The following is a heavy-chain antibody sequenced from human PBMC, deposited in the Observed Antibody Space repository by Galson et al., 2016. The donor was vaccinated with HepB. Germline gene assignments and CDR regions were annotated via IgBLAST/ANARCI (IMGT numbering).Heavy chain of an antibody. V-gene: IGHV2-5*01. D-gene: IGHD5-18*01. Sequence: PALVQPTQTLTLTCTFSGFSLSTSGVGSTSGMAVGWIRPPPGQALEWLGTIYWNGDKRSSPARQSRPTIAKGTSKKQVVLTRNNMEPVDTATYYCDRSEGAYTFGRQLRTTWFDPWGQGTLVTVSS. CDR1: GFSLSTSGVGSTSGMA. J-gene: IGHJ5*02. CDR2: IYWNGDK. CDR3: DRSEGAYTFGRQLRTTWFDP.